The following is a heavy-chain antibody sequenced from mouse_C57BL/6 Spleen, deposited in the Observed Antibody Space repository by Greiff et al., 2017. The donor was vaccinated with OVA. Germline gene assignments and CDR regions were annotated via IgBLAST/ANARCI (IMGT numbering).Heavy chain of an antibody. J-gene: IGHJ4*01. D-gene: IGHD1-1*01. CDR3: ASHYYGTPYAMDY. Sequence: EVQRVESGGGLVKPGGSLKLSCAASGFTFSSYAMSWVRQTPEKRLEWVATISDGGSYTYYPDNVKGRFTISRDNAKNNLYLQMSHLKSEDTAMYYCASHYYGTPYAMDYWGQGTSVTVSS. V-gene: IGHV5-4*01. CDR1: GFTFSSYA. CDR2: ISDGGSYT.